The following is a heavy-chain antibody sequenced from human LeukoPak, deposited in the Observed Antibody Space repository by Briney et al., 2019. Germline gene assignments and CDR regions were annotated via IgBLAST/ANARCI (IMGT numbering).Heavy chain of an antibody. CDR1: GFTFSSYA. Sequence: GGSLRLSCAASGFTFSSYAMSWVRQAPGKGLEWVSVISDSGSFTFYADSVRGRFTISRDNSKSTVYLHMNNVRGDDTAVYHCAKDRLTFFYYDTSGYQGDFDNWGQGTLVTVSS. V-gene: IGHV3-23*01. D-gene: IGHD3-22*01. CDR2: ISDSGSFT. CDR3: AKDRLTFFYYDTSGYQGDFDN. J-gene: IGHJ4*02.